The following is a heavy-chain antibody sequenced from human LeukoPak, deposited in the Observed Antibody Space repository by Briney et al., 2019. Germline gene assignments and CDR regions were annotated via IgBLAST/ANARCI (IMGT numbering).Heavy chain of an antibody. V-gene: IGHV3-23*01. CDR3: ARDHSPTYSYGYSYYYGMDV. CDR2: ISGSGGST. J-gene: IGHJ6*02. Sequence: GGSLRLSCAASGFTFSSYAMSWVRQAPGKGLEWVSGISGSGGSTYYADSVKGRFTISRDNSKNTLFLQMNSLRAEDTAVYYCARDHSPTYSYGYSYYYGMDVWGQGTTVTVSS. CDR1: GFTFSSYA. D-gene: IGHD5-18*01.